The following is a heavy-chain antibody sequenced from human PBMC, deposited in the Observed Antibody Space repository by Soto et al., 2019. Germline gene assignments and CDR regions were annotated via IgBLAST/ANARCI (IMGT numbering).Heavy chain of an antibody. J-gene: IGHJ6*02. CDR2: IKSKTDGGTT. CDR3: TTAGSGSYPPYYYYGMDV. D-gene: IGHD1-26*01. CDR1: GFTFSNAW. Sequence: GGSLRLSCAASGFTFSNAWMNWVRQAPGKGLEWVGRIKSKTDGGTTDYAAPVKGRYTISRDDSKNTLYLQMNSLKTEDTAVYYCTTAGSGSYPPYYYYGMDVWGQGTTVTVSS. V-gene: IGHV3-15*07.